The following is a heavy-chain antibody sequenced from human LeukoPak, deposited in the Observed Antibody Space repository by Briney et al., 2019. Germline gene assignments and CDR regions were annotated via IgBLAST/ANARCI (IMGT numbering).Heavy chain of an antibody. CDR3: ARDLGTSGWYTFDF. D-gene: IGHD6-19*01. V-gene: IGHV6-1*01. J-gene: IGHJ5*01. Sequence: SQTLSLTCAISGDSVSSKNGAWNWIGQSPSGGLEWLGRTDYRSKWYDEYADSVKGRVTISPDTSKNQFSLHVYSVTPEDTAVYYCARDLGTSGWYTFDFWGQGTLVAVSS. CDR1: GDSVSSKNGA. CDR2: TDYRSKWYD.